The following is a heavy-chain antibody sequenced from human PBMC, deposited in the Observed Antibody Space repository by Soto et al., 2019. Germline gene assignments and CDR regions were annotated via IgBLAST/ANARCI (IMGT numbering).Heavy chain of an antibody. CDR3: ARAITLLVVAPRGAFDI. Sequence: QVQLQEQGPGLVRPSETLSLTCTVSGGSVSSGSYYWSWIRQPPGKGLEWIGYIYYSGSTNYNPSLKSRVTISVDTFKNQFSLKLRSVTAADTAVYYCARAITLLVVAPRGAFDIWGQGTMVTVSS. V-gene: IGHV4-61*01. CDR1: GGSVSSGSYY. D-gene: IGHD3-22*01. CDR2: IYYSGST. J-gene: IGHJ3*02.